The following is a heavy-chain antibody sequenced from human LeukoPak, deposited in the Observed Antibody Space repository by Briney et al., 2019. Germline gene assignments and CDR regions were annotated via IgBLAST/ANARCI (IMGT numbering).Heavy chain of an antibody. Sequence: GTSVKVSCKASGYTFTSYGIGWVRQAPGQGLEWMGWISAYNGNTNYAQKLQGRVTMTTDTSTSTAYMELRSLRSDDTAVYYSARDLDRSGYYYGMDVWGQGTTVTVSS. V-gene: IGHV1-18*01. CDR2: ISAYNGNT. CDR1: GYTFTSYG. D-gene: IGHD3-10*01. J-gene: IGHJ6*02. CDR3: ARDLDRSGYYYGMDV.